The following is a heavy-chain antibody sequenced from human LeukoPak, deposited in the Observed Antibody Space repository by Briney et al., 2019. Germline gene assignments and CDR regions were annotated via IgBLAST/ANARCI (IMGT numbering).Heavy chain of an antibody. V-gene: IGHV4-59*01. CDR1: GGSISSYY. Sequence: PSETLSLTCTVSGGSISSYYWSWIRQSPGKGLEWIGYIYYSGSTNYNPSLKSRVTISVDTSKNQFSLKLSSVTAADTAVYYCARRVDYYYYYYMDVWGRGTTVTVSS. CDR3: ARRVDYYYYYYMDV. J-gene: IGHJ6*03. CDR2: IYYSGST.